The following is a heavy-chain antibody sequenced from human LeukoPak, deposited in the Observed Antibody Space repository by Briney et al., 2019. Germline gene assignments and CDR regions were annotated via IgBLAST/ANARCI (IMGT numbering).Heavy chain of an antibody. Sequence: GGSLRLSCAASGFTFSNYCMSWVRQAPGKGLEWVGRIKSKTDGGTTDYAAPGRGRFTISRDDSKNTLYLQMNSLKTEDTAVYYCTTSSVGHAFDIWGQGTMVTVSS. J-gene: IGHJ3*02. D-gene: IGHD1-26*01. CDR3: TTSSVGHAFDI. CDR1: GFTFSNYC. CDR2: IKSKTDGGTT. V-gene: IGHV3-15*01.